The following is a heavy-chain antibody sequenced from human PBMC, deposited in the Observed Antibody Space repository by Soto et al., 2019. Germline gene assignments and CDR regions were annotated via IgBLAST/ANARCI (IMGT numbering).Heavy chain of an antibody. CDR3: AQDRPPWDMSSASGQVDF. CDR2: ISGSGGST. CDR1: GFTFSSYA. V-gene: IGHV3-23*01. Sequence: EVQLLESGGGLVQPGGSLRLSCAASGFTFSSYAMSWVRQAPGKGLEWVSAISGSGGSTYYADSVKGRFTISRYNSTNTMYLQMNSLISGVTAVDYGAQDRPPWDMSSASGQVDFLGQGTLVIVSS. D-gene: IGHD6-6*01. J-gene: IGHJ4*02.